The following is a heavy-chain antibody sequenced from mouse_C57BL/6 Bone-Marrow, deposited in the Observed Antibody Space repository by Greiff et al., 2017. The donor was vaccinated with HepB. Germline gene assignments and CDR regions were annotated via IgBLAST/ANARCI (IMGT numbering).Heavy chain of an antibody. CDR2: IRNKANGYTT. V-gene: IGHV7-3*01. CDR3: ARSPLLLRSYWYFDV. D-gene: IGHD1-1*01. CDR1: GFTFTDYY. Sequence: EVKLVESGGGLVQPGGSLSLSCAASGFTFTDYYMSWVRQPPGKALEWLGFIRNKANGYTTEYSASVKGRFTISRDNSQSILYLQMNALRAEDSATYYCARSPLLLRSYWYFDVWGTGTTVTVSS. J-gene: IGHJ1*03.